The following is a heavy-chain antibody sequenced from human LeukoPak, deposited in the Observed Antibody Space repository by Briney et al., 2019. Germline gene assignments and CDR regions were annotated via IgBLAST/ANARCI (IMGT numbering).Heavy chain of an antibody. V-gene: IGHV3-66*01. J-gene: IGHJ4*02. CDR2: IYSIGTT. Sequence: PGVSLRLSCAASGLPVSSRYMSWVRQAPGRGLEWVSIIYSIGTTYYADSVKGRVTISRNNSKNALYLQMNSLRGVDTAVYFCAGGNYTRSLYGEHYYWGQGTLVTVSS. D-gene: IGHD3-10*02. CDR3: AGGNYTRSLYGEHYY. CDR1: GLPVSSRY.